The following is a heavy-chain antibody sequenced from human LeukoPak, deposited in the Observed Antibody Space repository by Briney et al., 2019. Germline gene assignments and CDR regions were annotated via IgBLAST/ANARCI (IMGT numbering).Heavy chain of an antibody. CDR3: ARDLNYDFWSGYHHYFDY. Sequence: GGSLRLSCAASGFTFSDYYMSWIRQAPGKGLEWVSYISSSGTNIYYADSVKGRFTISRDNAKNSLYLQMNSLRAEDTAVYYCARDLNYDFWSGYHHYFDYWGQGTLVTVSS. D-gene: IGHD3-3*01. J-gene: IGHJ4*02. V-gene: IGHV3-11*01. CDR1: GFTFSDYY. CDR2: ISSSGTNI.